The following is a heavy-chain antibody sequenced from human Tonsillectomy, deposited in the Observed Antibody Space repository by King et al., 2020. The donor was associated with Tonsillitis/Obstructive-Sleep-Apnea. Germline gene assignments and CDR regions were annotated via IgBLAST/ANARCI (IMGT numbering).Heavy chain of an antibody. J-gene: IGHJ4*02. CDR2: INHSGST. Sequence: VQLQQWGAGLLKPSETLSLTCAVFGGSFSGSYWSWIRQPPGKGLEWIGEINHSGSTNYSPSLKSRVTVSVDTSRNQFSLKLNSVTAADSAVYYCANFGDYRDYNFDFWGQGTLVTVSS. D-gene: IGHD4-17*01. CDR1: GGSFSGSY. CDR3: ANFGDYRDYNFDF. V-gene: IGHV4-34*01.